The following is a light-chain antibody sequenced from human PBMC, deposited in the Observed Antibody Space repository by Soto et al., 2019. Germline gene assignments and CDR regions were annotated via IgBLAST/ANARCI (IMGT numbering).Light chain of an antibody. J-gene: IGLJ1*01. Sequence: QPASVSGSPGQSITISCTGTSSDVGGYNYVSWYQQHPGKAPKLMIYDVSNRPSGVSNRFSGSKSGNTASLTISGLQAEDEADYYCSSYTSSSTHNYVFGTGTKVTVL. CDR2: DVS. CDR1: SSDVGGYNY. V-gene: IGLV2-14*01. CDR3: SSYTSSSTHNYV.